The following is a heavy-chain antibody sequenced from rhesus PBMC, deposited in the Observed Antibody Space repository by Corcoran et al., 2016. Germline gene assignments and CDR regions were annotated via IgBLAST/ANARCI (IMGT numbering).Heavy chain of an antibody. Sequence: QVQLQESGPGLVKPSETLSLTCAVSGGSISGYYYWSWIRQPPGKGLEWIGSIYGSGGSNYLHPSLKSRVTLSVDTSKNQFSLKLSSVTAADTAVYYCASVPDSGSYYYFDYWGQGVLVTVSS. CDR2: IYGSGGSN. D-gene: IGHD3-16*01. J-gene: IGHJ4*01. CDR3: ASVPDSGSYYYFDY. V-gene: IGHV4S14*01. CDR1: GGSISGYYY.